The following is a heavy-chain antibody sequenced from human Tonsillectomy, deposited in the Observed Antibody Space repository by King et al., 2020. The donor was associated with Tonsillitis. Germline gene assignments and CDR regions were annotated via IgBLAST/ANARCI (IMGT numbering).Heavy chain of an antibody. J-gene: IGHJ1*01. Sequence: EVQLVESGGGWMQPGGSLRLSCVGSEMLFSTFAMTWVRQVPGKGLEWVSAINGGGGETYYADFARGRFTVFRDNSQSTLYLEMTSLRTEDTALYYCATYDGSTPFQHWGQGTLVSVSP. CDR1: EMLFSTFA. CDR3: ATYDGSTPFQH. D-gene: IGHD3-3*01. CDR2: INGGGGET. V-gene: IGHV3-23*04.